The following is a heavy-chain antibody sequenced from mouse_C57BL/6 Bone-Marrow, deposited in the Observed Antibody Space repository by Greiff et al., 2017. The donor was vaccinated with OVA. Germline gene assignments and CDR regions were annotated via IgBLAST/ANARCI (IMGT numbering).Heavy chain of an antibody. CDR3: ARDYYGNY. Sequence: VQLKESGGDLVKPGGSLKLSCAASGFTFSSYGMSWVRQTPDKRLEWVATISSGGSYTYYPDSVKGRFTISRDNAKNTLYLQMSSLKAEDTAMYYCARDYYGNYWGQGTTLTVSS. CDR1: GFTFSSYG. J-gene: IGHJ2*01. CDR2: ISSGGSYT. V-gene: IGHV5-6*01. D-gene: IGHD1-1*01.